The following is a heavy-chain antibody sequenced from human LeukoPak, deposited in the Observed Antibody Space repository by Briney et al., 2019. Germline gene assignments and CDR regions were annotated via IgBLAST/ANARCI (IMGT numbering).Heavy chain of an antibody. J-gene: IGHJ4*02. CDR2: IYHSGST. CDR3: ARGYCSSTSCYPGGDNFDY. CDR1: GGSISSGGYY. V-gene: IGHV4-30-2*01. D-gene: IGHD2-2*01. Sequence: PSQTLSLTCTVSGGSISSGGYYWSWIRQPPGKGLEWIGYIYHSGSTYYNPSLKSRVTISVDRSKNQFSLKPSSVTAADTAVYYCARGYCSSTSCYPGGDNFDYWGQGTLVTVSS.